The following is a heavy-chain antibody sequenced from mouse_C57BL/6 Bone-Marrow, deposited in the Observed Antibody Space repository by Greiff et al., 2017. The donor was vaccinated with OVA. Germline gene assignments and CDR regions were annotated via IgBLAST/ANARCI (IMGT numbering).Heavy chain of an antibody. Sequence: VQLQQSGAELVRPGASVTLSCKASGYTFTDYEMHWVKQTPVHGLEWIGAIDPETGGTAYNQKFKGKAILTADKSSSTAYMELRSLTSEDSAVYYCTREDWEAYWGQGTLVTVSA. CDR2: IDPETGGT. CDR3: TREDWEAY. V-gene: IGHV1-15*01. J-gene: IGHJ3*01. D-gene: IGHD4-1*01. CDR1: GYTFTDYE.